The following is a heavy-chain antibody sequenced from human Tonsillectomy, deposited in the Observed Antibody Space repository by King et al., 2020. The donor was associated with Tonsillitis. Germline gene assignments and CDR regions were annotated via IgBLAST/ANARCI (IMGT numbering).Heavy chain of an antibody. CDR2: IIPIFGTA. D-gene: IGHD1-26*01. J-gene: IGHJ3*02. CDR3: ARDPFGGSYTYNPGAFDI. Sequence: QLVQSGAEVKKPGSSVKVSCKASGGTFSSYAISWVRQAPGQGLEWMGGIIPIFGTANYAQKFQGRVTITADESTSTAYMELSSLRSEDTAVYYCARDPFGGSYTYNPGAFDIWGQGTMVTVSS. CDR1: GGTFSSYA. V-gene: IGHV1-69*01.